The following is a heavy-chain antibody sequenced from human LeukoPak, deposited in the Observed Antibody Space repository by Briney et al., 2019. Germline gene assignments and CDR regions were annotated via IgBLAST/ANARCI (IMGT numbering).Heavy chain of an antibody. CDR3: ARQYSSEFDY. J-gene: IGHJ4*02. D-gene: IGHD6-19*01. Sequence: GGSLRLSCAASGFTFSRFGMHWVRQAPGKGLEWVALIRYDGSDKYYADSVRGRFTISRDNSKNTFYLQMDSLRTDDTAVYYCARQYSSEFDYWGQGTQVTVSS. CDR2: IRYDGSDK. CDR1: GFTFSRFG. V-gene: IGHV3-30*02.